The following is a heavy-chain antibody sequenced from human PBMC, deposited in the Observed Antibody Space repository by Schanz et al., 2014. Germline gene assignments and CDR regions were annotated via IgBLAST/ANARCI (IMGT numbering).Heavy chain of an antibody. CDR1: GFTFSNYG. Sequence: QVQLVESGGGVVRPGRSLRLSCAASGFTFSNYGMHWVRQAPGKGLEWVAVISSDGFNKFYADSVKGRFTISRDNSKNTLYLQMSSLRDEDTAIYYCAKGTSGSYDTNFDYWGQGTLVTVSS. V-gene: IGHV3-30*18. D-gene: IGHD1-26*01. CDR2: ISSDGFNK. CDR3: AKGTSGSYDTNFDY. J-gene: IGHJ4*02.